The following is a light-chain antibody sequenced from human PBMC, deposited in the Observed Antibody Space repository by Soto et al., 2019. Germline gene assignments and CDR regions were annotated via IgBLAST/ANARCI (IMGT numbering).Light chain of an antibody. V-gene: IGLV2-8*01. CDR2: EVT. CDR3: SSYAGINTLV. J-gene: IGLJ2*01. CDR1: SSDVGGHNY. Sequence: QSVLTQPPSASGSPGQSVTISCTGTSSDVGGHNYVSWYQQRPGKAPKLIIYEVTQRPSGVSDRFSGSKSGNTATLTVSGLQAEDEADYHCSSYAGINTLVFGGGTKVNVL.